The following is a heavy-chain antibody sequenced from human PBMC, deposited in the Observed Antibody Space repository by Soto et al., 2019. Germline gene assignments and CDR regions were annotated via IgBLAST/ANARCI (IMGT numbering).Heavy chain of an antibody. CDR3: ARDRSPGSSSWYDY. CDR2: TYYGSKWYN. Sequence: TLSLTCAISGDSVSSNSAAWNWIRQSPSRGLEWLGRTYYGSKWYNDYAVSVKGRITINPDTSKNQFSLHLHSVTPEDTAVYYCARDRSPGSSSWYDYWGQGALVTVSS. CDR1: GDSVSSNSAA. D-gene: IGHD6-13*01. J-gene: IGHJ4*02. V-gene: IGHV6-1*01.